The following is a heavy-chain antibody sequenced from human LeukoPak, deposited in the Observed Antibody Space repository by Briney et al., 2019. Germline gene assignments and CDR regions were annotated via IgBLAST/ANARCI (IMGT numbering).Heavy chain of an antibody. CDR3: AREGGYGGHSVLDY. J-gene: IGHJ4*02. CDR2: IYHSGST. V-gene: IGHV4-38-2*02. CDR1: GYSISSGYY. Sequence: SETLSLTCAVSGYSISSGYYWGWIRQPPGKGLEWIGSIYHSGSTYYNPSLKSRVAISVDTSKKQFSLKMSSVTAADTAVYYCAREGGYGGHSVLDYWGQGTLVTVSS. D-gene: IGHD4-23*01.